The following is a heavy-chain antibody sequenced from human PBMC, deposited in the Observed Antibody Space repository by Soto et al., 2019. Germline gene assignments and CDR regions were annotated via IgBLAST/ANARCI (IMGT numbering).Heavy chain of an antibody. CDR1: GGTFSSYA. D-gene: IGHD5-18*01. CDR3: ARDVDTAMARESYYYYGMDV. CDR2: IIPIFGTA. J-gene: IGHJ6*02. Sequence: ASVKVSCKASGGTFSSYAISWVRQAPGQGLEWMGGIIPIFGTANYAQKFQGRVTITADESTSTAYMELSSLRSEDTAVYYCARDVDTAMARESYYYYGMDVWGQGTTVTVSS. V-gene: IGHV1-69*01.